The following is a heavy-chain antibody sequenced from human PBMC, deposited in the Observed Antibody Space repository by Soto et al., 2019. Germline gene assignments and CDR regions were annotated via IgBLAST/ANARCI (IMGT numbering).Heavy chain of an antibody. J-gene: IGHJ5*02. D-gene: IGHD6-13*01. CDR3: ARAERIAAAGTWWFDP. V-gene: IGHV6-1*01. CDR1: GDSVSINSGA. Sequence: PSQTLSLTCAISGDSVSINSGAWNWIRQSPSRGLEWLGRTYYRSKWYNDYAVSVKSRITINPDTSKNQFSLQLNSVTPEDTAVYYCARAERIAAAGTWWFDPWGQGTLVTV. CDR2: TYYRSKWYN.